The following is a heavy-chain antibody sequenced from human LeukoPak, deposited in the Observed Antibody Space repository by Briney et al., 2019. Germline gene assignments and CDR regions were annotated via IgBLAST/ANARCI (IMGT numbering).Heavy chain of an antibody. D-gene: IGHD5-24*01. CDR1: GGTFSSYA. CDR3: ARGGEMATIYDY. CDR2: IIPIFGTA. Sequence: SVKVSCKASGGTFSSYAISWVRQAPGQGLEWMGGIIPIFGTANYAQKFQGRVTITADESTSTAYMELSSLRSEDTAVYYCARGGEMATIYDYWGQGTLVTVSS. V-gene: IGHV1-69*13. J-gene: IGHJ4*02.